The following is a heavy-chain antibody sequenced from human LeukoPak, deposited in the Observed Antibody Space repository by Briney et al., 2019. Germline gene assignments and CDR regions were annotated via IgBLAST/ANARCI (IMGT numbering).Heavy chain of an antibody. V-gene: IGHV3-7*01. CDR3: ARWRGRQSEFDY. CDR2: IKHDGSEK. D-gene: IGHD1-1*01. Sequence: PGGSLRLTCAASGFIFTNYFMSWVRQAPGKGLEWVASIKHDGSEKYYVDSVRGRFTISRDNTKNSLYLQMSSLRAEDTAVYYCARWRGRQSEFDYWGQGTLVTVSS. CDR1: GFIFTNYF. J-gene: IGHJ4*02.